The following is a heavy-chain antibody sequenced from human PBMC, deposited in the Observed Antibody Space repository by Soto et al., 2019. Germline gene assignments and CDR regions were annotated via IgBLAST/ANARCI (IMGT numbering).Heavy chain of an antibody. CDR3: ARDPAAAGWFDP. CDR1: GFTFSDYY. V-gene: IGHV3-11*01. Sequence: PGGSLRLSXAASGFTFSDYYMGWIRQAPGKGLEWVSYISSSGSTIYYADSVKGRFTISRDNAKNSLYLQMNSLRAEDTAVYYCARDPAAAGWFDPWGQGTLVTVSS. D-gene: IGHD6-13*01. J-gene: IGHJ5*02. CDR2: ISSSGSTI.